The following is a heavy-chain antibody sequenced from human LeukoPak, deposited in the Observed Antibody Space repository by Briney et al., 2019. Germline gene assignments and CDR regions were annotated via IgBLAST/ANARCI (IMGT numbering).Heavy chain of an antibody. J-gene: IGHJ3*02. Sequence: PGGSLRLSCAASGSIVSGKYMSWVRQAPGKGLEWVSVIRSGGSTSYADSVKGRFTISRDNSKNTLYLQMNSLRAEDTAVYYCAREGSFDSSGYNDALDIWGQGTMVTVSA. D-gene: IGHD3-22*01. V-gene: IGHV3-53*01. CDR1: GSIVSGKY. CDR3: AREGSFDSSGYNDALDI. CDR2: IRSGGST.